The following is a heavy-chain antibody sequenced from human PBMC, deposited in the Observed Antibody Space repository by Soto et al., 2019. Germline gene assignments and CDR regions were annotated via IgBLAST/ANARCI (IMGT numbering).Heavy chain of an antibody. CDR3: ARGGGSTDYVANYYFDY. CDR1: GGSLSSGSFS. V-gene: IGHV4-30-2*01. Sequence: QLRLQESGSGLVKPSQTLSLTCTVSGGSLSSGSFSWGWIRQPPGKGLEWIGYINYSGNTYYNPSLRRRVTISRDMSTNQFSLKLGSVTAADTPVYYCARGGGSTDYVANYYFDYWGRGTLVTVSS. J-gene: IGHJ4*02. CDR2: INYSGNT. D-gene: IGHD4-17*01.